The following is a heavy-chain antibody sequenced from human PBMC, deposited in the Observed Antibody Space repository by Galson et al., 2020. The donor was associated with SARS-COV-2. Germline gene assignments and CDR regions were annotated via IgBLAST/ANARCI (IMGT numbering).Heavy chain of an antibody. D-gene: IGHD3-10*01. V-gene: IGHV4-4*07. J-gene: IGHJ6*02. Sequence: TSETLSLTCTVSGGSISSYYWSWIRQPAGKGLEWIGRIYTSGSTNYNPSLKSRVTMSVDTSKNQFSLKLSSVTAADTAVYYCAREAWRFVELLIPIHYYGMDVWGQGTTVTVSS. CDR3: AREAWRFVELLIPIHYYGMDV. CDR2: IYTSGST. CDR1: GGSISSYY.